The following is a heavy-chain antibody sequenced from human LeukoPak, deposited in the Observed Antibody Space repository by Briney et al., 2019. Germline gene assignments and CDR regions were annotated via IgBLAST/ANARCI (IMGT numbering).Heavy chain of an antibody. Sequence: GGSLRLSCAASGFTFSSYWMHWVRQAPGKGLVWVSRINTDGSSTSYADSVKGRFTISRDNSKNTLFLQMNSLRAEDTAVYYCAKGGCGSTTCRSDYWGQGALVTVSS. CDR1: GFTFSSYW. V-gene: IGHV3-74*01. CDR2: INTDGSST. J-gene: IGHJ4*02. D-gene: IGHD2-2*01. CDR3: AKGGCGSTTCRSDY.